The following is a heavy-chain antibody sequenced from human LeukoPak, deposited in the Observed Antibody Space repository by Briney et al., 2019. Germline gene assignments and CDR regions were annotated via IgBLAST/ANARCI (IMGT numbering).Heavy chain of an antibody. CDR1: GGSFSGYY. CDR3: ARHSGSYSGAFDI. CDR2: INPSGST. J-gene: IGHJ3*02. Sequence: PSETLSLTCAVYGGSFSGYYWSWIRQPPGKELEWIGEINPSGSTNYNPSLKSRVTISVDTSKNQFSLKLSSVTAADTAVYYCARHSGSYSGAFDIWGQGTMVTVSS. D-gene: IGHD1-26*01. V-gene: IGHV4-34*01.